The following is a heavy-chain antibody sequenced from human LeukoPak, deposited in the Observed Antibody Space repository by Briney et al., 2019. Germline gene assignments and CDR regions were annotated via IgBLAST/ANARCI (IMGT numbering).Heavy chain of an antibody. V-gene: IGHV4-34*01. CDR2: INHSGST. CDR1: GGSFTGYY. CDR3: ARGRWFDL. Sequence: PSETLSLTCAIYGGSFTGYYWMWIRQPPGRGLEWIGEINHSGSTNYNSSLKSRVTISVDTSKNQFSLNLNSVTAADTAVYYCARGRWFDLWGQGTLVTVSS. J-gene: IGHJ5*02.